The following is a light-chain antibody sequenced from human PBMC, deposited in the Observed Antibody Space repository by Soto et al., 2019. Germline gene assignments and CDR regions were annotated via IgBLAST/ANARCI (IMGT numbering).Light chain of an antibody. CDR3: CSYAGSKGFGV. CDR2: EVN. Sequence: QSALTQPPSASGSPGQSVTISCTGTSSDVGGYNYVSWYQQHPGKAPKLMIYEVNKRPSGVPDRFSDSKSGNTASLTVSGSGAEDEGDYNCCSYAGSKGFGVFGGGTKLTVL. CDR1: SSDVGGYNY. J-gene: IGLJ3*02. V-gene: IGLV2-8*01.